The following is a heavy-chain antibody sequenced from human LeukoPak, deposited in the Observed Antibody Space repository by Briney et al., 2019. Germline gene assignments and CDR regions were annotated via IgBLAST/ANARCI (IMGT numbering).Heavy chain of an antibody. Sequence: PSETLSLNCTGSGGSISSSSSYWGWLRQPAGKGLEWIGRIYTSGSTNYNPSLKSRVTISVDTSKNQFSLKLSSVTAADTAVYYCARGLWFGELLGAFDIWGQGTMVTVSS. CDR2: IYTSGST. J-gene: IGHJ3*02. V-gene: IGHV4-61*02. D-gene: IGHD3-10*01. CDR3: ARGLWFGELLGAFDI. CDR1: GGSISSSSSY.